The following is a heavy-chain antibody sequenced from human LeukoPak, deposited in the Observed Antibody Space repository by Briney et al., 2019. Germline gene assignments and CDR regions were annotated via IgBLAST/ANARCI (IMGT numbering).Heavy chain of an antibody. CDR2: IYPGDSDT. J-gene: IGHJ4*02. CDR1: GYSFTSYW. D-gene: IGHD6-19*01. Sequence: GESLKISCKGSGYSFTSYWIGWVRQMPGKGLERMGIIYPGDSDTRYSPSFQGQVTISADKSISTAYLQWSSLKASDTAMYYCVCRATVAGKPTNPPYYFDYWGQGTLVTVSS. V-gene: IGHV5-51*01. CDR3: VCRATVAGKPTNPPYYFDY.